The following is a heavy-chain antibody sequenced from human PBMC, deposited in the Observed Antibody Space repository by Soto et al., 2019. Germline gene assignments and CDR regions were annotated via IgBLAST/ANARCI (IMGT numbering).Heavy chain of an antibody. D-gene: IGHD2-2*01. Sequence: GGPLRLSCAASGFTFSKYWMSWVRKAPGKGLECVANIKQDGSEKYYVDSVRGRFIISRDNARNSLYLQMSSLRAEDTAIYYCARSAYQLPHEGTYWGKGALVTVSS. V-gene: IGHV3-7*01. CDR3: ARSAYQLPHEGTY. CDR2: IKQDGSEK. CDR1: GFTFSKYW. J-gene: IGHJ4*02.